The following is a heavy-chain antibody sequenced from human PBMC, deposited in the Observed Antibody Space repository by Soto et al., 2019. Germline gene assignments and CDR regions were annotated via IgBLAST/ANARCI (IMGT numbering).Heavy chain of an antibody. CDR3: GRIRPPATFDF. CDR2: INASGGRT. J-gene: IGHJ4*02. V-gene: IGHV1-46*03. D-gene: IGHD4-17*01. CDR1: GYTFTSYY. Sequence: QVQLVQSGAEVKKPGASVKVSCKASGYTFTSYYVHWIRQAPGQGLEWMGIINASGGRTTYAPKFQGRVTRTMDTSTSTVYMELSSLTSEDTATYFCGRIRPPATFDFWGQGTLVTVSS.